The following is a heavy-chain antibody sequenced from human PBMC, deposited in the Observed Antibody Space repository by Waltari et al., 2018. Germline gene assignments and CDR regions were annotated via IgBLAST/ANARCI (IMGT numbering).Heavy chain of an antibody. V-gene: IGHV1-2*06. CDR2: VNCSSGGI. J-gene: IGHJ4*03. D-gene: IGHD4-17*01. Sequence: QGQLEQSGAEVKKPGASVKVSCKAFGYTFTKYFIHWVRQAPGQGLEWMGRVNCSSGGINYAPKFKGRVSMTRDTSINTAYMELSGLTTNDTAVYYCSNPDGFWGQGTMVTVSS. CDR3: SNPDGF. CDR1: GYTFTKYF.